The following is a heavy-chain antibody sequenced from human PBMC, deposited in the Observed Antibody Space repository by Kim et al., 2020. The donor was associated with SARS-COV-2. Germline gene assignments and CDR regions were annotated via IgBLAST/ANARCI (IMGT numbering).Heavy chain of an antibody. CDR1: GFTFDDYA. D-gene: IGHD3-10*01. J-gene: IGHJ4*02. V-gene: IGHV3-9*01. CDR2: ISWNSGSI. Sequence: GGSLRLSCAASGFTFDDYAMHWVRQAPGKGLEWVSGISWNSGSIGYADSVKGRFTISRDNAKNSLYLQMNSLRAEDTALYYWAKDWGYYGSGSFDYWGQGTLVTVSS. CDR3: AKDWGYYGSGSFDY.